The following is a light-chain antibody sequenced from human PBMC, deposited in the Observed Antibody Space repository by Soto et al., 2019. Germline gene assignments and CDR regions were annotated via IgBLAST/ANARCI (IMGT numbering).Light chain of an antibody. J-gene: IGKJ1*01. V-gene: IGKV3-20*01. CDR1: QTVTSNY. CDR2: GAS. Sequence: EMVVTQSPGTLSLSPGERATLSCGAGQTVTSNYLAWYQQKPGQAPRLLIFGASRRATGIPDRFIGSGSGTEFILTISRLEPDDFAIYHCHQHGGSPETFGQGTKVDIK. CDR3: HQHGGSPET.